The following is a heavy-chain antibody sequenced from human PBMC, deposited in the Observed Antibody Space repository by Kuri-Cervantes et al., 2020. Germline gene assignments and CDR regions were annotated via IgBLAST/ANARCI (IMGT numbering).Heavy chain of an antibody. D-gene: IGHD1-26*01. Sequence: LSLTCAATGFTFSSYWMHWVRQAPGKGLMWVSRINTDGTTINYADSVKGRFTISRDNAKNTVYLQMNSLRAEDTAVYYCARGASGSYYQDYWGQGTLVTVSS. CDR1: GFTFSSYW. V-gene: IGHV3-74*01. J-gene: IGHJ4*02. CDR3: ARGASGSYYQDY. CDR2: INTDGTTI.